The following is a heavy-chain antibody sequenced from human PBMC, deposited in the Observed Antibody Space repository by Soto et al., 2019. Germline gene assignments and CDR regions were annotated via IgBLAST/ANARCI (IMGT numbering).Heavy chain of an antibody. CDR1: GFTFSSYS. Sequence: PGGSLRLSCAASGFTFSSYSMNWVRQAPGKGLEWVSSISSSSSYIYYADSVKGRFTISRDNAKNSLYLQMNSLRAEDTAVYYCARAVAGTEPDAFDIWGQGTMVTVSS. CDR2: ISSSSSYI. J-gene: IGHJ3*02. V-gene: IGHV3-21*01. D-gene: IGHD6-19*01. CDR3: ARAVAGTEPDAFDI.